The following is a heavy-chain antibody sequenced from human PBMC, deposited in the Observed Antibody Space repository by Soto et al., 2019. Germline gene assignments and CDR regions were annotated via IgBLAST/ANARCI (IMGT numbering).Heavy chain of an antibody. CDR3: ARDLSLRNCSSTSCYATPNPYYYYGMDV. J-gene: IGHJ6*02. V-gene: IGHV3-48*01. Sequence: PGGSLRLSCAASGFTFSSYSMNWVRQAPGKGLEGVSYISISSSTIYYADSVKGRFTISRDNAKNSLYLQMNSLRAEDTAVYYCARDLSLRNCSSTSCYATPNPYYYYGMDVWGQGTTVTVLL. CDR1: GFTFSSYS. CDR2: ISISSSTI. D-gene: IGHD2-2*01.